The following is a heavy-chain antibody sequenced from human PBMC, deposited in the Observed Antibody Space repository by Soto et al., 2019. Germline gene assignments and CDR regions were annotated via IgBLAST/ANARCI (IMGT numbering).Heavy chain of an antibody. J-gene: IGHJ6*02. CDR3: AKDTPIDDFWSGYTTNTYYGMDV. CDR2: ISGSGGST. Sequence: EVQLLESGGGLVQLGGSLRLSCAASGFTFSSYAMSWVRQAPGKGLEWVSAISGSGGSTYYADSVKGRFTISRDNSKNTLYLQRNRLRAEDTAVYYCAKDTPIDDFWSGYTTNTYYGMDVWGQGTTVTVSS. D-gene: IGHD3-3*01. CDR1: GFTFSSYA. V-gene: IGHV3-23*01.